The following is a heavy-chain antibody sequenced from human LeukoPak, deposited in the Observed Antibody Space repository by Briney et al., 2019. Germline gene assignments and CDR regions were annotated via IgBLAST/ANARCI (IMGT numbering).Heavy chain of an antibody. V-gene: IGHV1-2*02. J-gene: IGHJ4*02. CDR2: INPNSGDT. D-gene: IGHD2-15*01. CDR1: GYTFSGYY. Sequence: GASVKVSCKASGYTFSGYYMHWVRQAPGQGLEWMGSINPNSGDTNYAQKFQGRVTMTRDTSISTTYMELSRLRSDDTAVYYCARDQYCSGGNCYPYFYYWGQGTLVTVSS. CDR3: ARDQYCSGGNCYPYFYY.